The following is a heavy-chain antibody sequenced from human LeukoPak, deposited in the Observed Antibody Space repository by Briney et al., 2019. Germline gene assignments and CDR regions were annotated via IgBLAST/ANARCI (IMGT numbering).Heavy chain of an antibody. Sequence: GGSLRLSCAASGFTFSSYSMNWVRQAPGKGLEWVSSISSSSSYIYYADSVKGRFTISRDNAKNSLYLQMNSLRAEDTAVYYCARDPWVARDAFDIWGQGTMVTVSS. CDR3: ARDPWVARDAFDI. CDR2: ISSSSSYI. V-gene: IGHV3-21*01. CDR1: GFTFSSYS. D-gene: IGHD2-15*01. J-gene: IGHJ3*02.